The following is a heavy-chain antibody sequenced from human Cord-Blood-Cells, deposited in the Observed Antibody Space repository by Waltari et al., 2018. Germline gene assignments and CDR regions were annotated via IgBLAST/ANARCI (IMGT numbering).Heavy chain of an antibody. D-gene: IGHD1-7*01. CDR3: ARVGSDTGTLVYYYYMDV. V-gene: IGHV1-8*03. CDR1: GYTFISYD. CDR2: MNPNSGNT. Sequence: QVQLVQSGAELKKPGASVKVSCKASGYTFISYDINRARQATGHALEWMGWMNPNSGNTGYAEKFQGRVTITRNTSISTAYMELSSLRSEDTAVYYCARVGSDTGTLVYYYYMDVWGKGTTVTVSS. J-gene: IGHJ6*03.